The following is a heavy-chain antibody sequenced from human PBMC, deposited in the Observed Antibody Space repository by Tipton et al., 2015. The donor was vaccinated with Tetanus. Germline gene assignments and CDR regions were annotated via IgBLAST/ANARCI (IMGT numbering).Heavy chain of an antibody. J-gene: IGHJ4*02. Sequence: QLVQSGAEVKKPGASVKVSCKGSGYTFTNYGINWVRQAPGQGLEWMGWDSGYSGNTIYARKVQGRVTMTTDTSTNTAYLGLRSLRSDDTAVYFCARAPNRISRAYDYWGQGTPITASS. CDR1: GYTFTNYG. D-gene: IGHD1-14*01. CDR3: ARAPNRISRAYDY. CDR2: DSGYSGNT. V-gene: IGHV1-18*01.